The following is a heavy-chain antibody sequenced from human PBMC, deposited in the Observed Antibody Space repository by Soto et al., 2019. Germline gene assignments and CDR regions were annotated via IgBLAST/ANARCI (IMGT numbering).Heavy chain of an antibody. V-gene: IGHV3-30*18. CDR3: AKGVVVAKTYFQH. Sequence: QVQLVESGGGVVQPGRSLRLSCAASGFTFSSYGMHWVRQAPGKGLEWVAVISYDGSDNYYADSVKGRFTISRDNSNNTRYLQMDSLRAEDTAVYYCAKGVVVAKTYFQHWGQGTLVTVSS. CDR1: GFTFSSYG. CDR2: ISYDGSDN. D-gene: IGHD2-15*01. J-gene: IGHJ1*01.